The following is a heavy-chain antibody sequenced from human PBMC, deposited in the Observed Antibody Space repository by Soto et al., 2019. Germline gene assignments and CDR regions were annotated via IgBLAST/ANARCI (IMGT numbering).Heavy chain of an antibody. CDR1: GFSLSTSGVG. D-gene: IGHD1-20*01. Sequence: QITLKESGPTLVKPTQPLTLTCTFSGFSLSTSGVGVGWIRQPPGKALEWLALIYWDDDKRYSPSLKNRLTITKDTSKNLVVLIMTDMDPVDTATYYCVHRYNGDYFKYWGQGTLVTVSS. CDR2: IYWDDDK. V-gene: IGHV2-5*02. J-gene: IGHJ4*02. CDR3: VHRYNGDYFKY.